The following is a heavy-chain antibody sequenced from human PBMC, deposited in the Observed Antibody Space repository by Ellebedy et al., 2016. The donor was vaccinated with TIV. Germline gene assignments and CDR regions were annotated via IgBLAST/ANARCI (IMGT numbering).Heavy chain of an antibody. V-gene: IGHV3-53*01. Sequence: PGGSLRLSCAASGFRVSSNYMNRVRQAPGKGLEWVSVVSIGGDIHYADSVKGRFTLSRENSKNTVFLQMTSLRVEDTAVYYCARAPYESYGLDVWGQGTTVTVSS. CDR2: VSIGGDI. J-gene: IGHJ6*02. D-gene: IGHD3-22*01. CDR3: ARAPYESYGLDV. CDR1: GFRVSSNY.